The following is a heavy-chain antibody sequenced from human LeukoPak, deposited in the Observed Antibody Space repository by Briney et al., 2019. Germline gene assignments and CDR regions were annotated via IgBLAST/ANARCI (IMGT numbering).Heavy chain of an antibody. J-gene: IGHJ4*02. CDR1: GFTFSSYA. CDR3: AKDWFGELNYFDY. D-gene: IGHD3-10*01. V-gene: IGHV3-23*01. Sequence: GGSLRLSCAASGFTFSSYAMNWVRQAPGKGLEWVSAISGSGGSTYFAGSVKGRFTISRDNSKNSLYLHMNSLRAEDTAVYYCAKDWFGELNYFDYWGQETLVTVSS. CDR2: ISGSGGST.